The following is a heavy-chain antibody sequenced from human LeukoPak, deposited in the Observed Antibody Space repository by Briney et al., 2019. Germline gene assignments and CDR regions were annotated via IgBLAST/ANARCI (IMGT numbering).Heavy chain of an antibody. J-gene: IGHJ4*02. V-gene: IGHV3-11*04. D-gene: IGHD6-13*01. CDR2: ISSSGSTI. Sequence: NSGGSPRLSCAASGFTFSDYYMSWIRQAPGKGLEWVSYISSSGSTIYYADSVKGRFTISRDNAKNSLYLQMNSLRAEDTAVYYCARDTQRQAGPSGRYSSSWYLWGYFDYWGQGTLVTVSS. CDR1: GFTFSDYY. CDR3: ARDTQRQAGPSGRYSSSWYLWGYFDY.